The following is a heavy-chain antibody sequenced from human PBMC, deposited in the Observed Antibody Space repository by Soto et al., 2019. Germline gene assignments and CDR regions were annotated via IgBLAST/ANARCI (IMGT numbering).Heavy chain of an antibody. J-gene: IGHJ4*02. CDR2: INPNGGGT. CDR3: ATSSDWSPLLDY. V-gene: IGHV1-2*02. D-gene: IGHD6-19*01. CDR1: EYTFTGYY. Sequence: GASVKVSCKASEYTFTGYYLHWVRQAPGQGLEWMGWINPNGGGTIYAQKFQGRLTVTRDTSITTVYMELSRLRSDDTAFYYCATSSDWSPLLDYWGQGTLVTVSS.